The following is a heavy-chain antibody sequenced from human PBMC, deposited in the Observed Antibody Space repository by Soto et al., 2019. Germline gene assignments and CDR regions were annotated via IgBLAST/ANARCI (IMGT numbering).Heavy chain of an antibody. CDR2: ISSSSSTI. V-gene: IGHV3-48*02. CDR1: GFTFSSYS. CDR3: ARESRFLEWLSLNWFDP. D-gene: IGHD3-3*01. J-gene: IGHJ5*02. Sequence: PGGSLRLSCAASGFTFSSYSMNWVRQAPGKGLEWVSYISSSSSTIYYADSVKGRFTISRDNAKNSLYLQMNSLRDEDTAVYYCARESRFLEWLSLNWFDPWGKGTLVTL.